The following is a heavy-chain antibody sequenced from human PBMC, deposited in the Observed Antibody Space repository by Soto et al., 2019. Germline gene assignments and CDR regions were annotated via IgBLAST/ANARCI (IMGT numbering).Heavy chain of an antibody. CDR1: GFTFSDHA. V-gene: IGHV3-23*01. D-gene: IGHD1-26*01. J-gene: IGHJ4*02. CDR2: IRGDFVTT. CDR3: VKEGKMGVEGFDF. Sequence: GGSLRLSCATSGFTFSDHAMHWVRQTPGEGLEWVSGIRGDFVTTPYADSVKRRFTISRDNSQNTLYLHMNSLRAEDTARYYCVKEGKMGVEGFDFWGQGTLVTVSS.